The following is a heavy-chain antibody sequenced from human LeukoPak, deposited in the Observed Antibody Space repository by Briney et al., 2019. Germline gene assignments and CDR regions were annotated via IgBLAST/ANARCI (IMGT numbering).Heavy chain of an antibody. V-gene: IGHV4-30-2*01. D-gene: IGHD6-13*01. CDR3: ASWYSSSWYKVFQH. CDR2: IYHSGST. CDR1: GGSISSGGYS. J-gene: IGHJ1*01. Sequence: SETLSLTCAVSGGSISSGGYSWSWIRQPPGKGLEWIGYIYHSGSTYYNPSLKSRVTISVDRSKNQFSLKLSSVTAADTAVYYCASWYSSSWYKVFQHWGQGTLVTVSS.